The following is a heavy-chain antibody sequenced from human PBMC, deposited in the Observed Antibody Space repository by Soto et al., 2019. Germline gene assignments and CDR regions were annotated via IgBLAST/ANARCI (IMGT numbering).Heavy chain of an antibody. V-gene: IGHV4-4*02. Sequence: QVQLQESGPGLVKPSGTLSLTCAVSGGSISSSNWWSWVRQPPGKGLEWIGEIYHSGSTNYNPSLKSRVTISVDKSKNQFSLKLSSVTAADTAVYYCASLSMVATGGYYYGMDVWGQGTTVTVSS. CDR2: IYHSGST. CDR1: GGSISSSNW. CDR3: ASLSMVATGGYYYGMDV. D-gene: IGHD5-12*01. J-gene: IGHJ6*02.